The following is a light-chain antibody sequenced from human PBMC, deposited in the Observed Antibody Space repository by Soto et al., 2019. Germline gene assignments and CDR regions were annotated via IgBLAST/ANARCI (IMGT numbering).Light chain of an antibody. CDR1: SSDVGGYNY. CDR2: DVS. Sequence: QSALTQPRSVSGSPGQSVTISCTGTSSDVGGYNYVSWYQQHPGKAPKLIIYDVSKRPSGVPDRFSGSKSGNTASLTISGLQAEDEADYYCCSSAGTYTSVFSGGTKLTVL. J-gene: IGLJ3*02. CDR3: CSSAGTYTSV. V-gene: IGLV2-11*01.